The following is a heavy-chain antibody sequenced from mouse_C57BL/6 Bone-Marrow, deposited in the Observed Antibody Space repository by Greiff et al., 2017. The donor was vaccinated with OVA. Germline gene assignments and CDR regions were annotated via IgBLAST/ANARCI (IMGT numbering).Heavy chain of an antibody. V-gene: IGHV10-1*01. J-gene: IGHJ2*01. CDR3: VRQDYGIDY. D-gene: IGHD1-2*01. Sequence: VKDRFTISRDDSESMLYLQMNNLKTEDTAMYYCVRQDYGIDYWGQGTTLTVSS.